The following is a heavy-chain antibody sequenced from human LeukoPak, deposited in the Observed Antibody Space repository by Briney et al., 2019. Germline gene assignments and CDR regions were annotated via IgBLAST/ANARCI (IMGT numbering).Heavy chain of an antibody. CDR2: ISYDGSNK. J-gene: IGHJ5*02. CDR1: GFTFSSYA. V-gene: IGHV3-30-3*01. CDR3: ARDYGGNSGFDP. D-gene: IGHD4-17*01. Sequence: GRSLRLSCAASGFTFSSYAMHWVRQAPGKGLEWVAVISYDGSNKYYADSVKGRFTISRDNSKNTLYLQMNSLRAEDTAVYYCARDYGGNSGFDPWGQGTLVTVSS.